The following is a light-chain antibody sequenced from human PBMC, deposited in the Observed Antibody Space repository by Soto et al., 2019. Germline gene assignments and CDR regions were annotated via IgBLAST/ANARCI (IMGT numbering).Light chain of an antibody. CDR1: NIGSKS. CDR2: YDD. J-gene: IGLJ2*01. CDR3: QVWDNGVV. V-gene: IGLV3-21*04. Sequence: SYELTQPPSVSVAPGKTAKITCGGANIGSKSVHWYQQKPGQAPVLFIYYDDVRPSGIPERVSGSNSGNAATLTISGVEAGDEADYYCQVWDNGVVFGGGTKLTVL.